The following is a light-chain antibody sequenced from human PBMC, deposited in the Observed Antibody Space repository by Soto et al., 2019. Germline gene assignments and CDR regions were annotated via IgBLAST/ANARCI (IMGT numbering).Light chain of an antibody. CDR2: SNN. V-gene: IGLV1-44*01. CDR3: AAWDDSLNGVV. J-gene: IGLJ2*01. CDR1: SSNIGSNT. Sequence: QSVLTQPPSASGPPGQRVTISCSGRSSNIGSNTVNWYQQLPGTAPKLLIYSNNQRTSGVTDRFSGSKSGTSASLAISGLQSEDEPDYYCAAWDDSLNGVVFGGGTKLTVL.